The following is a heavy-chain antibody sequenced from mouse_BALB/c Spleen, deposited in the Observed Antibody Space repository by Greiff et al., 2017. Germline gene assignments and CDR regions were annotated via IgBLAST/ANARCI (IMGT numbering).Heavy chain of an antibody. D-gene: IGHD2-4*01. Sequence: VQLQESGAELAKPGASVKMSCKASGYTFTSYWMHWVKQRPGQGLEWIGYINPSTGYTEYNQKFKDKATLTADKSSSTAYMQLSSLTSEDSAVYYCANCDYSWFAYWGQGTLVTVSA. J-gene: IGHJ3*01. CDR2: INPSTGYT. V-gene: IGHV1-7*01. CDR1: GYTFTSYW. CDR3: ANCDYSWFAY.